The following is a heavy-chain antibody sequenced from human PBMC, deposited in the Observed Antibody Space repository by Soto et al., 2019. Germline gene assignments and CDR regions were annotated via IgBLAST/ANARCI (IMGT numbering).Heavy chain of an antibody. CDR1: GYTFTSHG. CDR2: ISTYNGKT. CDR3: GRLLTEGATYREDAFDM. Sequence: QLQLVQSGGEVKTPGASVKVSCTTSGYTFTSHGISWVRQAPGQGLEWMGWISTYNGKTDYAKKFQGRVTMTADTRTRTVYMEVRSLRSDEKAVYYCGRLLTEGATYREDAFDMWDQETKVTVSS. J-gene: IGHJ3*02. D-gene: IGHD1-26*01. V-gene: IGHV1-18*01.